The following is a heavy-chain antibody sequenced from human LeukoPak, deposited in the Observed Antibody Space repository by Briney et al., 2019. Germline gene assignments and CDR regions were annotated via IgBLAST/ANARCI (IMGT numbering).Heavy chain of an antibody. D-gene: IGHD1-26*01. CDR2: FDPEDGET. CDR3: ATDLPVGATTAEYFQH. CDR1: GYTLTELS. Sequence: ASVKVSCKVSGYTLTELSMHWVRQAPGKGLEWMGGFDPEDGETIYAQKFQGRVTMTEDTSTDTAYMELSSLRSEDTAVYYCATDLPVGATTAEYFQHWGQGTLVIVSS. V-gene: IGHV1-24*01. J-gene: IGHJ1*01.